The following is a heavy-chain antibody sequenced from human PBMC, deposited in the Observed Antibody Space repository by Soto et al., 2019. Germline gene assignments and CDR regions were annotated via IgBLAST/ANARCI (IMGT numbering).Heavy chain of an antibody. CDR1: GGSISSGGYY. V-gene: IGHV4-31*03. Sequence: PSETLSLTCTVTGGSISSGGYYWSWIRQHPGKCLEWIGYVYYSGSTYYNPSLKSRVTISIDTSKNQFSLKLTSVTAADTAVYYCARQGIGAIAAAGRGFYYFDYWGQGTLDTVSS. J-gene: IGHJ4*02. CDR2: VYYSGST. D-gene: IGHD6-13*01. CDR3: ARQGIGAIAAAGRGFYYFDY.